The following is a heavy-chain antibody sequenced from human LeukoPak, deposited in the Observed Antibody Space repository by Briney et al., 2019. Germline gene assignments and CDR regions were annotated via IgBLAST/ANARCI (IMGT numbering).Heavy chain of an antibody. CDR3: ARGRLLWFGELNAGLDY. J-gene: IGHJ4*02. CDR1: GFTFSSYS. Sequence: GGSLRLSCAASGFTFSSYSMNWVRQAPGKGLEWVSYISSSSSTIYYADSVKGRFTISRDNAKNSLYLQMSSLRAEDTAVYYCARGRLLWFGELNAGLDYWGQGTLVTVSS. CDR2: ISSSSSTI. V-gene: IGHV3-48*01. D-gene: IGHD3-10*01.